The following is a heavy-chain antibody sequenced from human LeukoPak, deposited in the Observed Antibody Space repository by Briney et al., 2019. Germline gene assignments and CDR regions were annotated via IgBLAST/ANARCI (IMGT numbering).Heavy chain of an antibody. J-gene: IGHJ6*02. CDR3: ARGDGAYYYYGMDV. CDR1: GGSFSGYY. V-gene: IGHV4-34*01. D-gene: IGHD1-26*01. CDR2: INHSGST. Sequence: SETLSLTCAVYGGSFSGYYWSWIRQPPGKGLEWIGEINHSGSTNYNPSLKSRVTISVDTSKNQFSPKLSSVTAADTAVYYCARGDGAYYYYGMDVWGQGTTVTVSS.